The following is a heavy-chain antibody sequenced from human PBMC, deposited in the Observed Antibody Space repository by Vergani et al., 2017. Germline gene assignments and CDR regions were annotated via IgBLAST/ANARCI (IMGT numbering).Heavy chain of an antibody. D-gene: IGHD2-15*01. J-gene: IGHJ4*01. CDR1: GFSFKDYA. CDR2: IKSDGRT. Sequence: EVRLLESGGDLLQPGESLKISCAVSGFSFKDYAMSWVRQAPGKGLEWVSVIKSDGRTSYAESVRGRFTISRDTSRNAVYLQMNILRVEDTGVYYCTRSECSGTTCYGHYFDLWGHGILVTVSS. V-gene: IGHV3-66*02. CDR3: TRSECSGTTCYGHYFDL.